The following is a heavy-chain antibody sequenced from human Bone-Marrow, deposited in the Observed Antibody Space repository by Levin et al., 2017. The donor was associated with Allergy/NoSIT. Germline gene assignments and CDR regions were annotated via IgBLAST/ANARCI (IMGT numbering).Heavy chain of an antibody. V-gene: IGHV3-11*05. CDR3: ARDGRKVSSSRYFDWFSL. Sequence: GGSLRLSCAASGFSFSDYYMTWIRQAPGKGLEWVSHISNSGSYTDYADSVKGRFTISRDNAKKLVFLEMSSLRAEDTAVYYCARDGRKVSSSRYFDWFSLWGQGTLVAVSS. D-gene: IGHD3-9*01. CDR2: ISNSGSYT. CDR1: GFSFSDYY. J-gene: IGHJ5*02.